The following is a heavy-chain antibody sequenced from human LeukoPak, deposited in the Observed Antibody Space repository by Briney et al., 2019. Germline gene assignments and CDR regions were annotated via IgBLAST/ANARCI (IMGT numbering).Heavy chain of an antibody. CDR3: AKVQGYDSSGYYFDY. CDR2: ISGSGGST. D-gene: IGHD3-22*01. V-gene: IGHV3-23*01. Sequence: GGSLRPSCAASGFTFSSYAMSWVRQAPGKGLEWVSAISGSGGSTYYADSVKGRFTISRDNSKNTLYLQMNSLRAEDTAVYYCAKVQGYDSSGYYFDYWGQGTLVTVSS. CDR1: GFTFSSYA. J-gene: IGHJ4*02.